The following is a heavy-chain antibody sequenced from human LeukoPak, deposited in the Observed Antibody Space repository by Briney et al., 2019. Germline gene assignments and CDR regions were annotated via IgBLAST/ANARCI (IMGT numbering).Heavy chain of an antibody. CDR2: TRNKANSYTT. D-gene: IGHD4-11*01. CDR1: GFTFSDHY. V-gene: IGHV3-72*01. CDR3: ARYGPSNYGYYFDY. Sequence: GGSLRLSCAASGFTFSDHYMDWVRQAPGKGLEWVGRTRNKANSYTTEYAASVKGRFTISRDDSKNSLYLQMNSLKTEDTAVYYCARYGPSNYGYYFDYWGQGTLVTVSS. J-gene: IGHJ4*02.